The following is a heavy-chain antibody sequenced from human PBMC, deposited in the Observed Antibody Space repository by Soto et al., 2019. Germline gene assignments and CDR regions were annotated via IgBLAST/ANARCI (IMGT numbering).Heavy chain of an antibody. Sequence: PSWRLALTCAVSGDPITSRTDSWSWIRQPPGKTLEWIGTIYYHGNTYSNPSLKSPVTISVDTSNNQLSLKLGSVTASDTVVYLCGRQDGLSRCWICDRGGPGIPATLSWG. D-gene: IGHD6-19*01. J-gene: IGHJ5*01. CDR3: GRQDGLSRCWICDRGGPGIPATLS. CDR1: GDPITSRTDS. V-gene: IGHV4-39*01. CDR2: IYYHGNT.